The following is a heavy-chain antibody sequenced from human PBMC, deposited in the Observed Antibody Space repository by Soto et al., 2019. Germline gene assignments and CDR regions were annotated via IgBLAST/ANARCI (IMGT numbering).Heavy chain of an antibody. J-gene: IGHJ4*02. CDR3: ARADPDIVAIDF. Sequence: QVELVQSGPEVKTPGASVKVSCKTSGYDFTKYGVTWVRQAPGQGLEWVGWISIYNGNTKYGEKVQGRVTMTRDVSASTASMELTGLTSDDTAIYYCARADPDIVAIDFWGQGTPVTVSS. CDR2: ISIYNGNT. D-gene: IGHD5-12*01. CDR1: GYDFTKYG. V-gene: IGHV1-18*01.